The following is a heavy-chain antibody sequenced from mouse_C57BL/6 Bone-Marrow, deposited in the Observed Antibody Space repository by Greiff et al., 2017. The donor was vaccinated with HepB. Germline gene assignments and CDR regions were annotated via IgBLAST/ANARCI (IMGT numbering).Heavy chain of an antibody. Sequence: QVQLQQPGAELVKPGASVKMSCKASGYTFTSYWITWVKQRPGQGLEWIGDLYPGSGSTNYNEKFKSKATLTVDTSSSTAYMPLSSLTSADSAVFYCARPYPPCAYWGQGTLVTVSA. J-gene: IGHJ3*01. CDR2: LYPGSGST. CDR1: GYTFTSYW. V-gene: IGHV1-55*01. CDR3: ARPYPPCAY.